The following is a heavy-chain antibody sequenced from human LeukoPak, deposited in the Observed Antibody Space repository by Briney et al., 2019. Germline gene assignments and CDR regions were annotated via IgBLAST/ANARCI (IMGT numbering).Heavy chain of an antibody. CDR1: GGSIRSYY. J-gene: IGHJ4*02. CDR3: ARVDMRAGYTSLYFDC. V-gene: IGHV4-4*07. Sequence: PSETLSLTCTVSGGSIRSYYWGWIRQPAGKGMEWIGRIYTTGSTNYNPSLKSRVTMSVDTSKNQFSLKLSSVTAADTAVYSCARVDMRAGYTSLYFDCWGQGTLVTVSS. D-gene: IGHD2-2*02. CDR2: IYTTGST.